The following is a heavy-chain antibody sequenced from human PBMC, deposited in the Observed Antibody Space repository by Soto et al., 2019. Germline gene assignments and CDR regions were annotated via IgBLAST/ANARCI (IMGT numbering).Heavy chain of an antibody. CDR1: GGSISSSSYY. D-gene: IGHD4-4*01. CDR2: SYYSGST. CDR3: ARSMTTVVTLDY. J-gene: IGHJ4*02. Sequence: QLQLQESGPGLVKPSETLSLTCPVSGGSISSSSYYWGWIRQPPGQGLEWIVSSYYSGSTYYNQSRKSRVTLSLVTSKNQFSPKLSSVSAADTAVYYCARSMTTVVTLDYWGQGTLVTVSS. V-gene: IGHV4-39*01.